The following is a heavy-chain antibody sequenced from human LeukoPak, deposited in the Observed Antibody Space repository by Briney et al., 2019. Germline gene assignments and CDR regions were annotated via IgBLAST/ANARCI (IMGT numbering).Heavy chain of an antibody. CDR3: ATGAGLTVPVHRLFDS. Sequence: PSETLSLTCTVSGGSISSYCWSWIRQPPGKGLEYIGYICNSGNTNYNPSLKSRVTISADTSKNQFSLKLTSVNTTDTAVYYCATGAGLTVPVHRLFDSWGQGTLVTVSS. V-gene: IGHV4-59*12. D-gene: IGHD3-9*01. J-gene: IGHJ4*02. CDR2: ICNSGNT. CDR1: GGSISSYC.